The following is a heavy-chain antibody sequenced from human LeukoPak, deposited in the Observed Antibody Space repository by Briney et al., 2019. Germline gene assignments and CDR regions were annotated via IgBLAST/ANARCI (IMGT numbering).Heavy chain of an antibody. Sequence: ASVKVSCKASGYTFTGYYMHWVRQAPGQGLEWMGRINPNSGGTNYAQEFQGRVTMTRDTSISTAYMELSRLRSDDTAVYYCARDRYDFWSGYQGDFDYWGQGTLVTVSS. V-gene: IGHV1-2*06. D-gene: IGHD3-3*01. CDR3: ARDRYDFWSGYQGDFDY. CDR2: INPNSGGT. CDR1: GYTFTGYY. J-gene: IGHJ4*02.